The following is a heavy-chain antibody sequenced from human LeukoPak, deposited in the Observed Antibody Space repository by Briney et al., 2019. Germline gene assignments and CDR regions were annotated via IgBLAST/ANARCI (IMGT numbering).Heavy chain of an antibody. Sequence: GTSVKVSCKASGFTFTSSAVQWVRQARGQRLEWIGWIVVGSGNTNYAQKFQERVTITRDMSTSTAYMELSSLRSEDTAVYYCAADRDTMIVVATLAFDIWGQGTMVTVSS. V-gene: IGHV1-58*01. CDR1: GFTFTSSA. D-gene: IGHD3-22*01. J-gene: IGHJ3*02. CDR3: AADRDTMIVVATLAFDI. CDR2: IVVGSGNT.